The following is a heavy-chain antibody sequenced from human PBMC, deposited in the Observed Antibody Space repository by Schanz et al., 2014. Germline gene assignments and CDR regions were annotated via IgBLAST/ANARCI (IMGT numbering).Heavy chain of an antibody. D-gene: IGHD3-10*01. CDR2: MNPNSGTT. J-gene: IGHJ4*02. CDR3: ARDRRLQRQSGWDY. V-gene: IGHV1-8*01. CDR1: GYTLTNFD. Sequence: QVQLVQSGAEVKKPGASVKVSCKASGYTLTNFDINWVRQAPGQGLEWMGWMNPNSGTTGYAQKCQGRVTMTRNTSTSTAYMELRGLRSDDTAVYYCARDRRLQRQSGWDYWGQGTLVTVSS.